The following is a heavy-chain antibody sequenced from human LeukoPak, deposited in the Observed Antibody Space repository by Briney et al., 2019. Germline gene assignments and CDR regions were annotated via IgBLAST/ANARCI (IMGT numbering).Heavy chain of an antibody. J-gene: IGHJ4*02. D-gene: IGHD6-6*01. CDR3: ARYSSSSPFDY. V-gene: IGHV1-2*02. CDR1: GYTFTGYY. Sequence: ASVKVSCKASGYTFTGYYVHWVRQAPGQGLERMGWIKPNSGATQYAQKFQGRVTITRDTSINTAYMDLSTLTSDDTAVYYCARYSSSSPFDYWGQGTPVTVSS. CDR2: IKPNSGAT.